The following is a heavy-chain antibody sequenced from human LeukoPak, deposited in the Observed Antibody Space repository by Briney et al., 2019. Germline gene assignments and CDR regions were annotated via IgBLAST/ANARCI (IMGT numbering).Heavy chain of an antibody. CDR3: ASYSGSYYDY. Sequence: ASVKVSCKASGYTFTNHGISWVRQATGQGLEWMGWMNPNSGNTGYAQKFQGRVTMTRNTSISTAYMELSSLRSEDTAVYYCASYSGSYYDYWGQGTLVTVSS. J-gene: IGHJ4*02. CDR1: GYTFTNHG. CDR2: MNPNSGNT. D-gene: IGHD1-26*01. V-gene: IGHV1-8*02.